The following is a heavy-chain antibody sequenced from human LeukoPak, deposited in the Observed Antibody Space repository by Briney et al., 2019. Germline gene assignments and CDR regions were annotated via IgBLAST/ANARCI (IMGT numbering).Heavy chain of an antibody. D-gene: IGHD4-17*01. CDR3: ARLDSGDYFFDY. V-gene: IGHV4-39*01. J-gene: IGHJ4*02. CDR1: GGSISSFF. Sequence: PSETLSLTCTVSGGSISSFFWSWIRQPPGKGLEWLGTVFYSGTTYYNPSLKSRVTISVDTSKNQFSLGLRSVTAADTAVYYCARLDSGDYFFDYWGQGTLVTVSS. CDR2: VFYSGTT.